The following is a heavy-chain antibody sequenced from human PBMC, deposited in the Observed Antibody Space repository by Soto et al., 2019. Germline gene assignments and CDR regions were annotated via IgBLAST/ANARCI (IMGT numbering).Heavy chain of an antibody. V-gene: IGHV3-23*01. D-gene: IGHD1-26*01. Sequence: EVQLLESGGGLVQPGGSLRLSCVGSGFTFSTYAMSWVRQAPGKGLEWVSAISGSGGGGSTYYTDSVKGRFTISRDNSKNTLYLQLYSLRAEDTAVYYCALHKTGSFFDYWGQGTLVTVSS. J-gene: IGHJ4*02. CDR2: ISGSGGGGST. CDR1: GFTFSTYA. CDR3: ALHKTGSFFDY.